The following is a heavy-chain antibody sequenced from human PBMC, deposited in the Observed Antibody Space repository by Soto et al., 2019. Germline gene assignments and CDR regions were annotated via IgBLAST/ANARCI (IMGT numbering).Heavy chain of an antibody. V-gene: IGHV4-4*02. D-gene: IGHD2-8*01. CDR3: ARGNGRSYFDY. CDR2: IYHTGST. Sequence: QVQLQESGPGLVKPSGTLSLTCTVSDGSFSTSNWWSWVRQPPGTGLEWIGEIYHTGSTNYNPSLKSRVTISVDKSNNQFSLKVTSVTAADTAVYYCARGNGRSYFDYWGQGTLVTVSS. CDR1: DGSFSTSNW. J-gene: IGHJ4*02.